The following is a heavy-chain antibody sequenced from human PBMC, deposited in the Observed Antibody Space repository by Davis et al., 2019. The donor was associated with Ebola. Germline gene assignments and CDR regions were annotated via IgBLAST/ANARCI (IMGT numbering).Heavy chain of an antibody. Sequence: GGSLRLSCAVSGFTFSNYGMHWVRQAPGKGLEWLAVIAHDGINKYYADSVKGRSTISRDNSRNTLYLQMNSLRAEDTAVYYCARDLGSVWGKGTTVIVSS. CDR1: GFTFSNYG. D-gene: IGHD1-26*01. CDR2: IAHDGINK. J-gene: IGHJ6*04. CDR3: ARDLGSV. V-gene: IGHV3-30*03.